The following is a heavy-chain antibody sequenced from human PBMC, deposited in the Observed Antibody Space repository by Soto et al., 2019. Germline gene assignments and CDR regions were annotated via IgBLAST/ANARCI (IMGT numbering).Heavy chain of an antibody. CDR3: DRGRENDP. D-gene: IGHD3-10*01. CDR2: INPNSGGT. CDR1: GYTFTNYY. Sequence: QVQLVQSGTEVKKPGASVKVSCKASGYTFTNYYIHWVRQAPGQGLEWMGWINPNSGGTSYAQKFQGRVALTRDTSISTAYMELNSLRSDDTAMYYCDRGRENDPWGQGTLVTVSS. J-gene: IGHJ5*02. V-gene: IGHV1-2*02.